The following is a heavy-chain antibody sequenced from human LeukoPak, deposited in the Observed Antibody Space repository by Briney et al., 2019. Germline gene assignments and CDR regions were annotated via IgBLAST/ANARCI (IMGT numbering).Heavy chain of an antibody. J-gene: IGHJ5*02. D-gene: IGHD2-8*01. CDR2: LYTGGST. Sequence: SETLSLTCTVSGGSISSYYWSWIRQPAGKGLEWIGRLYTGGSTSYNPSLKSRVTMSVDTSKNQFSLKLSSVTAADTAVYYCARNYCTNGVCYFNWFDPWGQGTLVTVSS. CDR3: ARNYCTNGVCYFNWFDP. V-gene: IGHV4-4*07. CDR1: GGSISSYY.